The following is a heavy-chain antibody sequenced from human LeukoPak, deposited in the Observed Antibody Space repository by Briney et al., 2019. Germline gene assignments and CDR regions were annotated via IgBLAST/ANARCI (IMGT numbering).Heavy chain of an antibody. CDR2: ISWNSGSI. J-gene: IGHJ6*02. Sequence: GGSLRLSCAASGFTFDDYAMHWVRQAPGKGLEWVSGISWNSGSIGYADSVKSRFTISRDNAKNSLYLQMNSLRAEDTALYYCAKSSGTNYYYYGMDVWGQGTTVTVSS. CDR3: AKSSGTNYYYYGMDV. CDR1: GFTFDDYA. V-gene: IGHV3-9*01.